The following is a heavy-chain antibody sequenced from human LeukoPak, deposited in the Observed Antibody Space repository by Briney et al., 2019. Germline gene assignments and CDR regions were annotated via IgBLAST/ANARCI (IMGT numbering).Heavy chain of an antibody. Sequence: PGGSLRLSCAASGFTFSSYEMNWVRQAPGKGLEWVSYISSSGSTIYYADSVKGRFTISRDNAKKLLHLQMNGLRAEDTAVYYCARVFYNILTGYSTAIDYWGQGTLVTVSS. CDR1: GFTFSSYE. CDR2: ISSSGSTI. V-gene: IGHV3-48*03. D-gene: IGHD3-9*01. J-gene: IGHJ4*02. CDR3: ARVFYNILTGYSTAIDY.